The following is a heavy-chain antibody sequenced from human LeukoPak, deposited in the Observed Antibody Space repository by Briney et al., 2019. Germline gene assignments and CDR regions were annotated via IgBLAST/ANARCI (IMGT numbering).Heavy chain of an antibody. CDR1: GYTFTSYY. V-gene: IGHV1-46*01. CDR3: ARGGGDIVVVPAARVWFDP. J-gene: IGHJ5*02. Sequence: ASVKVSCKASGYTFTSYYMHWVRQAPGQGLEWMGIINPSGGSTSYAQKFQGRVTTTRDMSTSTVYMELSSLRSEDTAVYYCARGGGDIVVVPAARVWFDPWGQGTLVTVSS. CDR2: INPSGGST. D-gene: IGHD2-2*01.